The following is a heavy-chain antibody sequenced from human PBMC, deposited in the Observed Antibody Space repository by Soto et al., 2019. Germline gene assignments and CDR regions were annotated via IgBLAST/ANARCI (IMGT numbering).Heavy chain of an antibody. CDR2: INHSGST. V-gene: IGHV4-34*01. CDR3: ARGRVDDFWSGYYPPFDY. CDR1: GGSFSGYY. J-gene: IGHJ4*02. Sequence: SETLSLTCAVYGGSFSGYYWSWIRQPPGKGLEWIGKINHSGSTNYNPSLKSRVTISVDTSKNQFSLKLSSVTAADTAVYYCARGRVDDFWSGYYPPFDYWGQGTLVTVSS. D-gene: IGHD3-3*01.